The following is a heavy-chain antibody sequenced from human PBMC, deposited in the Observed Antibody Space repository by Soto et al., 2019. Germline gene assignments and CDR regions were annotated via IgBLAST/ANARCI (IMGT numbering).Heavy chain of an antibody. V-gene: IGHV1-69*12. CDR3: ARGSMTTLTPHVLIGYARD. Sequence: QVQLVQSGAEVKKPGSSVKVSCKASGGTFSSYAISWVRQAPGQGLEWMGGIIPIFGTANYAQKFQGRVTITADESTSTAYMELSRLRSEVTAVYDCARGSMTTLTPHVLIGYARDWGQGTLVTVS. D-gene: IGHD4-17*01. CDR2: IIPIFGTA. CDR1: GGTFSSYA. J-gene: IGHJ4*02.